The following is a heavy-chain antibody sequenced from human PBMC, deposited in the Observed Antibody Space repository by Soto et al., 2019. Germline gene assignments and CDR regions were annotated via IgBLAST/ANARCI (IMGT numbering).Heavy chain of an antibody. J-gene: IGHJ4*02. CDR2: IYWDDDK. CDR3: AHMFGTVSHLGY. D-gene: IGHD3-10*02. Sequence: QITLKESGPTLVKPTQTLTLTCTFSGFSLTTSRVGVGWIRQPPGKALEWLALIYWDDDKRYSPSLRSRLTITKDTSKSQVGLTMTNMDPVDTATYYCAHMFGTVSHLGYWGQGTLVTVSS. CDR1: GFSLTTSRVG. V-gene: IGHV2-5*02.